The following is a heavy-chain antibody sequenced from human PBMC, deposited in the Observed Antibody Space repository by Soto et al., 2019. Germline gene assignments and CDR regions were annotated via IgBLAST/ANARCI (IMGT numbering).Heavy chain of an antibody. CDR3: ARLLYDSRGYYYFDY. D-gene: IGHD3-22*01. CDR1: GGSINSGSYY. Sequence: SETLSLTCTVSGGSINSGSYYWGWIRQPPGKGLEWIASIHYSGSPYNNPSLKSRVSMSVDTSKNQFSLKLSSVTAADTAVYYCARLLYDSRGYYYFDYWGQGTLVT. V-gene: IGHV4-39*01. CDR2: IHYSGSP. J-gene: IGHJ4*02.